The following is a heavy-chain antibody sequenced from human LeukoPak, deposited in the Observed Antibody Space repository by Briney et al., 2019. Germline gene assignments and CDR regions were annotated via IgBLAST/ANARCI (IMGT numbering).Heavy chain of an antibody. CDR1: GYSFPTYW. CDR3: TAARYYYAVDV. Sequence: GESLKISCKGSGYSFPTYWSGWVRQMPGKGLEWVGIMYPGDSDTRYSPSFQGQVTISADKSISTVYLQWSSLKASDTAIYYCTAARYYYAVDVWGQGTTVTVSS. D-gene: IGHD6-6*01. J-gene: IGHJ6*02. CDR2: MYPGDSDT. V-gene: IGHV5-51*01.